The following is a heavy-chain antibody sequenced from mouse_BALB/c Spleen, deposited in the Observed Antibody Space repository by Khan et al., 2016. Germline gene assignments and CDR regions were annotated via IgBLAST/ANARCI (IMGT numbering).Heavy chain of an antibody. CDR2: ISSKANNHAT. CDR1: GFTFSDAW. CDR3: RAGYFDD. J-gene: IGHJ2*01. D-gene: IGHD3-3*01. V-gene: IGHV6-6*01. Sequence: EVKLEESGGGLVQPGGSMKLSCAASGFTFSDAWMDWVRQSPEKGLEWVAEISSKANNHATYFAASVKGRFTISRDESKSSVYRQMNRIRAEDTVNYDYRAGYFDDWGQGTTRTVAA.